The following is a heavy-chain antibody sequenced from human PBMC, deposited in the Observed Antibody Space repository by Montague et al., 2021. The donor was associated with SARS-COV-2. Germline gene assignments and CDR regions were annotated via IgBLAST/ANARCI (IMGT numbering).Heavy chain of an antibody. D-gene: IGHD3-9*01. CDR2: PSYSGTT. Sequence: SETLSLTCTVSGGSIGSNTNYWNWIRQPPGKGLEWIGNPSYSGTTYYNPSLKSRVTISVDTSKNQFSLKLSSVTATDTAVYYCARRGRGSVILTGYRDGFDIWGQGTMVTVSS. J-gene: IGHJ3*02. CDR3: ARRGRGSVILTGYRDGFDI. V-gene: IGHV4-39*01. CDR1: GGSIGSNTNY.